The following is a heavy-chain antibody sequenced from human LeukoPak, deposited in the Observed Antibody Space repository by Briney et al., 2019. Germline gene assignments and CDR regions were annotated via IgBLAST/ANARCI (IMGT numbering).Heavy chain of an antibody. D-gene: IGHD3-10*01. V-gene: IGHV4-4*07. J-gene: IGHJ4*02. CDR3: ASMSQPSGSFDL. CDR2: FHSTGST. Sequence: PSETLSLTCTVSGDSISSYYWSWIRQPAGKGLEWIGRFHSTGSTTYNPSLKSRVSISVDTSRNQFSLKLRSVTAADTAVYYCASMSQPSGSFDLWGQGTLVSVSS. CDR1: GDSISSYY.